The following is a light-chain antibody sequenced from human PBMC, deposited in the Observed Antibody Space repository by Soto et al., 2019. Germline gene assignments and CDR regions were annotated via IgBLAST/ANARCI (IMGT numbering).Light chain of an antibody. CDR1: STDVGGSSY. J-gene: IGLJ1*01. CDR2: DVS. V-gene: IGLV2-14*03. CDR3: SSYTSSSTPYV. Sequence: QSVLTQPASVSGSPGQSITISCTGTSTDVGGSSYVSWYQHHPGKAPRLMIYDVSNRPSGVSDRFSGSKSGNTASLTISGLQAEDEADYYCSSYTSSSTPYVFGTGTRSPS.